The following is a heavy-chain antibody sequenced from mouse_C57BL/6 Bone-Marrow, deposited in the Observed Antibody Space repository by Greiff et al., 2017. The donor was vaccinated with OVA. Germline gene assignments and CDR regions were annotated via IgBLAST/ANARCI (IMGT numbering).Heavy chain of an antibody. CDR3: AREGLRSY. CDR1: GFTFSSYG. CDR2: ISSGGSYT. V-gene: IGHV5-6*01. D-gene: IGHD2-4*01. Sequence: EVKVVESGGDLVKPGGSLKLSCAASGFTFSSYGMSWVRQTPDKRLEWVATISSGGSYTYYPDSVKGRFTISRDNAKNTLYLQMSSLKSEDTARYYCAREGLRSYWGQGTTLTVSS. J-gene: IGHJ2*01.